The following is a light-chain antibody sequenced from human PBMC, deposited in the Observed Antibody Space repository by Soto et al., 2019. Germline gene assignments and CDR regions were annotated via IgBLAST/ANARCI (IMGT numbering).Light chain of an antibody. CDR2: DAS. V-gene: IGKV1-5*01. CDR1: QSISSW. CDR3: QQYSTYPWT. Sequence: DIQMTQSPSSLSASVGDRFTITCRASQSISSWLAWYQQKPGKAPKVLIFDASSLESGVPSRFSGSGSATEFTLTISSLQPDDFATYYCQQYSTYPWTFGQGTKVDI. J-gene: IGKJ1*01.